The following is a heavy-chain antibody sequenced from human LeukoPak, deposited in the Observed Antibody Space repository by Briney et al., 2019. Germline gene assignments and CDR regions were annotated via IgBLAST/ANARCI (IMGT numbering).Heavy chain of an antibody. CDR1: GFTFSSYA. D-gene: IGHD5-18*01. V-gene: IGHV3-15*01. J-gene: IGHJ4*02. CDR2: IKSKTDGGTT. Sequence: GGSLRLSCAASGFTFSSYAMSWVRQAPGKGLEWVGRIKSKTDGGTTDYAAPVKGRFTLSRDDSKNTLYLQMNSLTTEDTAVYFCAHRDTTMVRVDYWGQGTLVTVSS. CDR3: AHRDTTMVRVDY.